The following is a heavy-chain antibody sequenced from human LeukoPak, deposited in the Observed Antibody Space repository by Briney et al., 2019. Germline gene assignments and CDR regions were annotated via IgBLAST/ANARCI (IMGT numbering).Heavy chain of an antibody. CDR2: IIPIFGTA. D-gene: IGHD2-2*01. Sequence: SVKVSCKASGGTFSSYAISWVRQAPGQGLEWMGGIIPIFGTANYAQKFQGRVMITADESTSTACMELSSLRSEDTAVYYCARDHCSSTSCYLYFQHWGQGTLVTVSS. J-gene: IGHJ1*01. CDR1: GGTFSSYA. CDR3: ARDHCSSTSCYLYFQH. V-gene: IGHV1-69*13.